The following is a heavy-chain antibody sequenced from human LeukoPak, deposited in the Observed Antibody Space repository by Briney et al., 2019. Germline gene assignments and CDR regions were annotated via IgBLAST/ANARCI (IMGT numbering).Heavy chain of an antibody. CDR1: EYTFTDYY. D-gene: IGHD1-26*01. J-gene: IGHJ4*02. V-gene: IGHV1-2*04. CDR3: ARSRGSYSFDY. CDR2: INPNSGGT. Sequence: ASVKVSCKVSEYTFTDYYMHWVRQAPGQGLEWMGWINPNSGGTNYAQKFQGWVTLTRDTSLNTAYMELSRLRSDDTAVYYCARSRGSYSFDYWGQGTLVTVSS.